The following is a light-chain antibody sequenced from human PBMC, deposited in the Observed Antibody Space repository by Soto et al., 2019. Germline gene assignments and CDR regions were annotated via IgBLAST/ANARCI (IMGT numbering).Light chain of an antibody. CDR2: DAS. CDR1: QRVSSY. J-gene: IGKJ5*01. CDR3: QQRSNWPIT. V-gene: IGKV3-11*01. Sequence: EIVLTQSPATLSLSPGERATLSCRASQRVSSYLAWYQQKPGQAPRLLIYDASNRATGIPARFSGSGSGTDFTLTISSLEPEDFAVYYCQQRSNWPITCGQGTRLEIK.